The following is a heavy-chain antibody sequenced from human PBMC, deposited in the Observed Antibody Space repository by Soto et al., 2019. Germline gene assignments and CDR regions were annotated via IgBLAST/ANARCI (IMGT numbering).Heavy chain of an antibody. D-gene: IGHD3-10*01. CDR2: VSAYNGNT. V-gene: IGHV1-18*01. Sequence: QVQLVQSGTEVKKPGASVKVSCKASGYTFTNYGISWVRQAPGQGLEWMGWVSAYNGNTNYAQRFQDRATMTTDTSTSNAYMELRSLRSDDTAVYYCARDSSQWFGDRDIWGQGTMVTVSS. CDR3: ARDSSQWFGDRDI. CDR1: GYTFTNYG. J-gene: IGHJ3*02.